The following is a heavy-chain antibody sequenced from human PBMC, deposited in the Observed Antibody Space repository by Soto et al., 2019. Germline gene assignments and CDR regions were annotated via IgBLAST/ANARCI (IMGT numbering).Heavy chain of an antibody. J-gene: IGHJ3*02. Sequence: QVQLAESGGGVVQPGRSLTITCAASGFTLGTYGMHCVRQAPGKGLEWVAVISNDGGDKYYADSVMGRFTISRDNSKNSLFLQLNCLRAEDTALYFCAKEFFDSSGFYPSLDALDIWGQGTVVTVSS. V-gene: IGHV3-30*18. CDR1: GFTLGTYG. CDR3: AKEFFDSSGFYPSLDALDI. D-gene: IGHD3-22*01. CDR2: ISNDGGDK.